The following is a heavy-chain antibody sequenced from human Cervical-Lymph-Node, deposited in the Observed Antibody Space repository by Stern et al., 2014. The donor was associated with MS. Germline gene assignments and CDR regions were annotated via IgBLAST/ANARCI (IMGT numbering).Heavy chain of an antibody. CDR3: ARDKGMFFI. V-gene: IGHV4-59*01. CDR2: IYYSGST. D-gene: IGHD3-10*02. J-gene: IGHJ4*01. Sequence: MQLVESGPGLVKPSETLSLTCTVSGGSITNYYWSWIRQPPGKGLEWIGYIYYSGSTNYNPSLKSRVTISVDTSKNQFSLKLSSVTAADTAVYYCARDKGMFFIWGQGTLVTVSS. CDR1: GGSITNYY.